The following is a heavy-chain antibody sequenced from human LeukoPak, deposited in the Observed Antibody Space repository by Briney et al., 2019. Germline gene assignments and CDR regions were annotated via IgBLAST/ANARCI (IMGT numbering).Heavy chain of an antibody. D-gene: IGHD2-21*01. CDR1: GFTFRSHA. J-gene: IGHJ4*02. V-gene: IGHV3-23*01. CDR2: IYENGATT. CDR3: AKDFRIGYSAHFDY. Sequence: GGSLRLSCVGSGFTFRSHAMSWVRQAPEKGLEFVSGIYENGATTYYADSVKGRFSISRDNSKNTLYLQMDSLRGEDTAVYYCAKDFRIGYSAHFDYWGQGALVTVSS.